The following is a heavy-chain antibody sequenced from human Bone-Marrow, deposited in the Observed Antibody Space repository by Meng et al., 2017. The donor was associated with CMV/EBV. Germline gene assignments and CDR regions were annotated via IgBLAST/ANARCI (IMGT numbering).Heavy chain of an antibody. J-gene: IGHJ5*02. CDR2: INPSGGST. CDR1: GYTFTSYY. Sequence: ASVKVSCKASGYTFTSYYMHWVRQAPGQGLEWMGIINPSGGSTSYAQKFQGRVTMTRDTSTSTVYMELSSLRSEDTAVYYCARYCSSTSCYVWFDPWGRGTLVTVSS. D-gene: IGHD2-2*01. V-gene: IGHV1-46*01. CDR3: ARYCSSTSCYVWFDP.